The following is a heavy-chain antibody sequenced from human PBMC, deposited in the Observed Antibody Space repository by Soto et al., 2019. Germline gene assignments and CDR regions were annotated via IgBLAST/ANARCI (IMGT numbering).Heavy chain of an antibody. J-gene: IGHJ4*02. D-gene: IGHD1-26*01. V-gene: IGHV3-23*01. CDR2: ISGSGGST. Sequence: EVQLLESGGGLVQPGGSLRLSCAASGFTFSSYAMRWVRQAPVKGLEWVSAISGSGGSTYYADSVKGRFIISRDNSKNTLYLQMNSLGAEDTAVYYCARRGSGSYYDYWGQGTLVTVSS. CDR3: ARRGSGSYYDY. CDR1: GFTFSSYA.